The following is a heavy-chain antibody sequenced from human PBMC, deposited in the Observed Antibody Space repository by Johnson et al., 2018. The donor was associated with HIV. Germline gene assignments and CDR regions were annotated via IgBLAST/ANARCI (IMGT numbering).Heavy chain of an antibody. CDR1: GFTFSDHA. J-gene: IGHJ3*01. D-gene: IGHD3-16*01. CDR3: AREKEMTRLGAFDV. Sequence: HVQLVESGGGVVQPGRSLRLSCAASGFTFSDHAMPWVRQAPGKGLEWVAAISYDGSSTYYADSVKGRFTISRDNSKNTLYLQMKTLRAEDTARYYCAREKEMTRLGAFDVWGQGTVVTVSS. V-gene: IGHV3-30-3*01. CDR2: ISYDGSST.